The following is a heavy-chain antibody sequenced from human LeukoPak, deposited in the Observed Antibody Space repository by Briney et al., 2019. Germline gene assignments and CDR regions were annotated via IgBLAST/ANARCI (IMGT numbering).Heavy chain of an antibody. CDR1: GGSISSYY. J-gene: IGHJ4*02. D-gene: IGHD6-13*01. Sequence: SETLSLTCTVSGGSISSYYWSWFRQPPRKGREWIGYIYYSGSTDYNPSLRSRVTISGDTSKNQLSLKLRSVTAADTAVYYCARRYSSSWYFDFWGQGTLVTVSS. CDR2: IYYSGST. CDR3: ARRYSSSWYFDF. V-gene: IGHV4-59*01.